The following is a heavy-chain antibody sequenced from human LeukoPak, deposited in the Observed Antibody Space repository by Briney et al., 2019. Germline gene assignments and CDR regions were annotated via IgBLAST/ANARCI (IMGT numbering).Heavy chain of an antibody. V-gene: IGHV4-30-2*01. CDR3: AKDQRGYGNFDY. Sequence: PSETLSLTCSVSGASISTEGYYWNWIRQPPGKGLEWIGYIYHSGGTYNNPSLRSRVTFSLDKAKNQFSLKLNAVTAADTAVYYCAKDQRGYGNFDYWGQGTQVTVSS. CDR1: GASISTEGYY. D-gene: IGHD5-12*01. CDR2: IYHSGGT. J-gene: IGHJ4*02.